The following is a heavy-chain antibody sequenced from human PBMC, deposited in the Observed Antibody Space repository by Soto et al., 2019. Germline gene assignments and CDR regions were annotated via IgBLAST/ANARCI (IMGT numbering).Heavy chain of an antibody. J-gene: IGHJ4*02. CDR3: AGEGHAYYYDSSGYYPFDY. V-gene: IGHV1-18*01. CDR1: GYTFTSYG. D-gene: IGHD3-22*01. CDR2: ISPYNGNT. Sequence: GASGKVSCKASGYTFTSYGISWVRQAPGQGLELMGWISPYNGNTNYAQKIQGRVTMTTNTSTRSSYMELRSLRYDDTAVYYCAGEGHAYYYDSSGYYPFDYWGQVNLVTVSS.